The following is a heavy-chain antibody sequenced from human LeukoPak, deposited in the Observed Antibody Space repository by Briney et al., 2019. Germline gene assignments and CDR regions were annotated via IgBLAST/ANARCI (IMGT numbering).Heavy chain of an antibody. Sequence: ASVKVSCKASGYTFTNYGVNWVRQATGQGLEWMGWMNPNSGNTGYAQKFQGRVTMTRNTSISTACMELSSLRSEDTAVYYCAREWGPNYVQGWFDPWGQGTLVSVSS. D-gene: IGHD3-10*02. J-gene: IGHJ5*02. CDR1: GYTFTNYG. CDR2: MNPNSGNT. CDR3: AREWGPNYVQGWFDP. V-gene: IGHV1-8*01.